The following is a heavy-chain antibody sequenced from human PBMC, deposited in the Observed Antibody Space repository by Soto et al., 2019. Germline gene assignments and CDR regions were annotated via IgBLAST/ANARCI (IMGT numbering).Heavy chain of an antibody. CDR2: IYYSGST. Sequence: QVQLQESGPGLVKPSQTLSLTCTVSGGSISSGGYYWSWIRQHPGKGLEWLGYIYYSGSTYYNPSLKSRVTISVVTSKTQFSQKLSSVTAADTAVYYCARALRVLCINYFDYWGQGTLVTVSS. V-gene: IGHV4-31*03. CDR1: GGSISSGGYY. D-gene: IGHD2-8*02. CDR3: ARALRVLCINYFDY. J-gene: IGHJ4*02.